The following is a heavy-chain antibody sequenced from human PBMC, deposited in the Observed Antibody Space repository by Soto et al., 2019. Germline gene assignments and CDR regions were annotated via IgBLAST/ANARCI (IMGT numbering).Heavy chain of an antibody. J-gene: IGHJ5*02. CDR3: ARHVPPSSSGWYLNWFDP. CDR2: IYYSGST. CDR1: GGSISSYY. Sequence: SETLSLTCTVSGGSISSYYWSWIRQPPGKGLEWIGYIYYSGSTNYNPSLTSRVTISVDTSKNQFSLKLSSVTAADTAVYYCARHVPPSSSGWYLNWFDPWGQGTLVTVSS. D-gene: IGHD6-19*01. V-gene: IGHV4-59*08.